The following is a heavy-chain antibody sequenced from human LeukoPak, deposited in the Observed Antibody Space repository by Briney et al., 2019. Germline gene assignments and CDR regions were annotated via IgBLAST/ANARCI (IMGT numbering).Heavy chain of an antibody. V-gene: IGHV4-39*07. J-gene: IGHJ6*03. CDR2: IYYSGST. D-gene: IGHD6-13*01. CDR1: GGSISSSSYY. Sequence: SETLSLTCTVSGGSISSSSYYWGWIRQPPGKGLEWIGSIYYSGSTYYNPSLKSRVTISVDTSKNQFSLKLSSVTAADTAVYYCARGEQQYYMDVWGKGTTVTVSS. CDR3: ARGEQQYYMDV.